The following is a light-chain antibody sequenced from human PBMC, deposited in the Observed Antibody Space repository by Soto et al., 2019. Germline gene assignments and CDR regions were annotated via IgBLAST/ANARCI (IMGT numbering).Light chain of an antibody. CDR2: RAS. CDR3: QQFYSTPPT. J-gene: IGKJ4*01. CDR1: QSVLYSSNNKNY. V-gene: IGKV4-1*01. Sequence: DIVMTQSPDSLAVSLGERATINCKSSQSVLYSSNNKNYLAWYQQKPGQPPKLLIYRASTRESGVPDRFSGSGSGTAFTLTISSLQAEDVAVYYCQQFYSTPPTFAGGTKVEIK.